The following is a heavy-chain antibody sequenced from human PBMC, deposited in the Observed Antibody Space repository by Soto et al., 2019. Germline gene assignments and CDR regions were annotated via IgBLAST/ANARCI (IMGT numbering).Heavy chain of an antibody. CDR2: ISGSGGST. D-gene: IGHD1-1*01. CDR3: AILGLFTTGTHMYYFDY. CDR1: GFTFSSYA. V-gene: IGHV3-23*01. J-gene: IGHJ4*02. Sequence: GGSLRLSCAASGFTFSSYAMSWVRQAPGKGLEWVSAISGSGGSTYYADSVKGRFTISRDNSKNTLYLQMNSLRAEDTAVYYCAILGLFTTGTHMYYFDYWGQGTLVTVSS.